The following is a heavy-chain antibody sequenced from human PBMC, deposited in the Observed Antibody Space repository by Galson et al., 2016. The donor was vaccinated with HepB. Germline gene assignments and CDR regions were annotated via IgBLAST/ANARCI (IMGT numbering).Heavy chain of an antibody. CDR2: IYPGDSDT. V-gene: IGHV5-51*03. CDR3: ATQGAYGDYGRWYFDL. D-gene: IGHD4-17*01. J-gene: IGHJ2*01. Sequence: QSGAEVKKAGESLKISCEGSGYSFATYWTGWVRQMPGKGLEWMGIIYPGDSDTRYSPSFQGQVTISADKSISTAYLQWSSLKASDTAMYYCATQGAYGDYGRWYFDLWGRGTLVTVSS. CDR1: GYSFATYW.